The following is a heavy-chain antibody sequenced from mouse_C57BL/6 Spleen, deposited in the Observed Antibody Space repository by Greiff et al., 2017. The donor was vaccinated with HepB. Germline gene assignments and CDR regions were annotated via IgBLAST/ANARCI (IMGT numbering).Heavy chain of an antibody. CDR2: INPSNGGT. D-gene: IGHD1-1*01. J-gene: IGHJ4*01. CDR1: GYTFTSYW. V-gene: IGHV1-53*01. Sequence: QVQLQQPGTELVKPGASVKLSCKASGYTFTSYWMHWVKQRPGQGLEWIGNINPSNGGTNYNEKFKSKATLTVDKASSTAYMQLSSLTSEDSAVYYCARSETTVAAMDYWGQGTSVTVSS. CDR3: ARSETTVAAMDY.